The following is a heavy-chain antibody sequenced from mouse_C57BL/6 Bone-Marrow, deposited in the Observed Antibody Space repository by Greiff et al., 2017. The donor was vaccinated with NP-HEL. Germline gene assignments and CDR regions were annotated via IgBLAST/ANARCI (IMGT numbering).Heavy chain of an antibody. J-gene: IGHJ3*01. CDR2: FHPYNDDT. CDR1: GYTFTTYP. V-gene: IGHV1-47*01. Sequence: QVHVKQSGAELVKPGASVKMSCKASGYTFTTYPIEWMKQNHGKSLEWIGNFHPYNDDTKYNEKFKGKATLTVEKSSSTVYLELSRLTSDDSAVYYCARRGYGSSYGWFAYWGQGTLVTVSA. CDR3: ARRGYGSSYGWFAY. D-gene: IGHD1-1*01.